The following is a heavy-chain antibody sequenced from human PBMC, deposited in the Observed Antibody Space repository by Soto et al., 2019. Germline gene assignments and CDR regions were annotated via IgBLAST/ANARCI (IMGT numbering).Heavy chain of an antibody. CDR2: VSAGGDMT. J-gene: IGHJ6*02. V-gene: IGHV3-23*01. CDR1: GFTFNSYA. D-gene: IGHD3-10*01. CDR3: ARGDRGGSGSPASYYYSGLDV. Sequence: DVQVLESGGDLVQPGGSLRLSCAASGFTFNSYAMSWVRQAPGKGLEWVSSVSAGGDMTYYSDSVEGRFTISRDNSNNALFLQMNSLRIEDTALYYCARGDRGGSGSPASYYYSGLDVWGQGTTVTVS.